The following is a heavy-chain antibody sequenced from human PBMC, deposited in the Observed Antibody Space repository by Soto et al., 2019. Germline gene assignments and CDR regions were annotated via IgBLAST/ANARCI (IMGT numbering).Heavy chain of an antibody. CDR3: ARLNPLAAAIDY. D-gene: IGHD6-13*01. V-gene: IGHV3-64*01. CDR1: GFTFSSYA. J-gene: IGHJ4*02. CDR2: ISSNGGST. Sequence: SGGSLRLSCAASGFTFSSYAMHWVRQAPGKGLEYISAISSNGGSTHYANSVKGRSTISRDNSKNTLYLQMGSLRAEDMAVYYCARLNPLAAAIDYWGPGTLVTVFS.